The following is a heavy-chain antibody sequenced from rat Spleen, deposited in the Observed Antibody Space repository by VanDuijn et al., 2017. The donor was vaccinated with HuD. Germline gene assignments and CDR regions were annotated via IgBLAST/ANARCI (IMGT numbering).Heavy chain of an antibody. J-gene: IGHJ4*01. CDR2: ISYDGSST. Sequence: EVQLVESGGGLVQPGNSLKLSCAASGFTFSDYAMAWVRQSPKKGLEWVATISYDGSSTYYRDSVKGRFTISRDNAKSTLYLQMDSLRSEDTATYYCARHNSGYVMDAWGQGASVTVSS. CDR3: ARHNSGYVMDA. D-gene: IGHD4-3*01. CDR1: GFTFSDYA. V-gene: IGHV5-17*01.